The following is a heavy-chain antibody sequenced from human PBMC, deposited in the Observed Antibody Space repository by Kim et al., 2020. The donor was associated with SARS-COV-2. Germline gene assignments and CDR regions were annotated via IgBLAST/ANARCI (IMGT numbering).Heavy chain of an antibody. J-gene: IGHJ3*02. Sequence: YNQSLKSRVPISVDTSKNQFSLKLSYVTAADTAVYYCAEESGSLDDAFDIWGQGTMVTVSS. V-gene: IGHV4-39*01. D-gene: IGHD1-26*01. CDR3: AEESGSLDDAFDI.